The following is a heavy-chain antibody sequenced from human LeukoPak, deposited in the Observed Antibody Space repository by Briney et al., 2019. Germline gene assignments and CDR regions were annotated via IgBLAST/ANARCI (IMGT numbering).Heavy chain of an antibody. V-gene: IGHV3-53*01. CDR2: ISSGANT. CDR1: GFTVSSIY. D-gene: IGHD3-10*01. CDR3: ARGGSGSYYHLDY. Sequence: AGSLRLSCAASGFTVSSIYMSWDRPPQGDGLEWGSVISSGANTYYASSVKGRFTLSRDNSKNTLYLQMNSLTAEDTAVYYCARGGSGSYYHLDYWGQGTLVTVSS. J-gene: IGHJ4*02.